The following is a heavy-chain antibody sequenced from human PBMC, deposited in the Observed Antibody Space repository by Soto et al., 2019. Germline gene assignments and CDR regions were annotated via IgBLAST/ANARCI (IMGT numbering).Heavy chain of an antibody. Sequence: QVQLQESGPGLVKPSQTLSLTCTVSGGSISSGGYYWSWIRQHPGKGLEWIGYIYYSGSTYYNPSLKSRVTISVDTSKNQFYLKLSSVTAADTAVYYCARDNSSAHDDAFAIWGQGTMVTVSS. CDR2: IYYSGST. V-gene: IGHV4-31*03. CDR3: ARDNSSAHDDAFAI. D-gene: IGHD3-22*01. CDR1: GGSISSGGYY. J-gene: IGHJ3*02.